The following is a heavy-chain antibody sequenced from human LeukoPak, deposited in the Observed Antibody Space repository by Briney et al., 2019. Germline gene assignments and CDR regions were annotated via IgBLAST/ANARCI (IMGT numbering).Heavy chain of an antibody. CDR3: ARYGTDSSGWYSLGY. Sequence: PGGSLRLSCAASGFTFSSYWMSWVRQAPGKGLEWLANIKRDGSEKNYVDSVKGRFTISRDNADSSLFLQMNSLGADDTAVYYCARYGTDSSGWYSLGYWGQGTLVTVSS. CDR2: IKRDGSEK. V-gene: IGHV3-7*01. J-gene: IGHJ4*02. D-gene: IGHD3-22*01. CDR1: GFTFSSYW.